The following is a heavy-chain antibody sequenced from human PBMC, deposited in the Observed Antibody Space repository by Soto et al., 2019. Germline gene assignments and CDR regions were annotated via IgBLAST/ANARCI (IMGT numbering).Heavy chain of an antibody. CDR1: GFIFSNYA. CDR3: ATDGDSGGGWYEGWLDA. J-gene: IGHJ5*02. V-gene: IGHV3-23*01. Sequence: EVQLLESGGGLVQPGGSLRLSCAASGFIFSNYAMTWVRQAPGKGLEWVSAISGSGINSYSADSVKGRFTVSRDNSKNALYQQMTSLRAEDTAVYYCATDGDSGGGWYEGWLDAWGQGTVVTVSS. D-gene: IGHD6-19*01. CDR2: ISGSGINS.